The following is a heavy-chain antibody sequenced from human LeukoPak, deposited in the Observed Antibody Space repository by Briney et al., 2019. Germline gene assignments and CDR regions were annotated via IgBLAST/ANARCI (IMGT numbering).Heavy chain of an antibody. J-gene: IGHJ4*02. V-gene: IGHV1-18*01. CDR2: IGAYNGNT. CDR3: ARLSPDTAMVTDDY. CDR1: GYTFTSYG. D-gene: IGHD5-18*01. Sequence: ASVKVSCKASGYTFTSYGISWVRQAPGQGLEWMGWIGAYNGNTNYAQKLQGRVTMTTDTSTSTAYMELRSLRSDDTAVYYCARLSPDTAMVTDDYWGQGTLVTVSS.